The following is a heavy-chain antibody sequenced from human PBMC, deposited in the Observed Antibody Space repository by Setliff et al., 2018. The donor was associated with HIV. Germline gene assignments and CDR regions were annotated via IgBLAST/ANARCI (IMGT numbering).Heavy chain of an antibody. Sequence: ASVKVSCKASGYTFTSYGISWVRQAPGQGLEWVGWISAYNGNTNYAQKLQGRVTMTTDTSTSTAYMELRSLRSDDTAVYYCARDYCSSTTCEDYFDYWGQGTLVTVSS. D-gene: IGHD2-2*01. J-gene: IGHJ4*02. CDR1: GYTFTSYG. V-gene: IGHV1-18*01. CDR3: ARDYCSSTTCEDYFDY. CDR2: ISAYNGNT.